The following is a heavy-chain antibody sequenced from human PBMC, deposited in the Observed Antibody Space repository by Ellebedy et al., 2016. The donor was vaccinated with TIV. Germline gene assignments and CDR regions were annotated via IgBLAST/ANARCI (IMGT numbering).Heavy chain of an antibody. Sequence: SGPTLVKPTQTLTLTCTFSGFSLSTSGMCVSWIRQPPGKALEWLALIDWDDDKYYSTSLKTRLTISKDTSKNQVVLTTTNMDPVDTATYYCARIAVAGPEVNYFDYWGQGTLVTVSS. V-gene: IGHV2-70*01. D-gene: IGHD6-19*01. J-gene: IGHJ4*02. CDR3: ARIAVAGPEVNYFDY. CDR2: IDWDDDK. CDR1: GFSLSTSGMC.